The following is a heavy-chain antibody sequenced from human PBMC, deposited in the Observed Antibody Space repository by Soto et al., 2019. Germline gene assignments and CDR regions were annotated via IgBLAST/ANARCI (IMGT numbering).Heavy chain of an antibody. J-gene: IGHJ6*02. CDR1: GFTLSSYN. CDR2: ISNSSRTI. V-gene: IGHV3-48*02. D-gene: IGHD5-12*01. Sequence: VGSLRLSCAASGFTLSSYNVNWVRQAPGKGLEWVSYISNSSRTIYYADSVRGRFTISRDNAKNSLYLQMSSLRDEDTAVYYCARKVATGDYYYYYAMDVWGQGTTVTVSS. CDR3: ARKVATGDYYYYYAMDV.